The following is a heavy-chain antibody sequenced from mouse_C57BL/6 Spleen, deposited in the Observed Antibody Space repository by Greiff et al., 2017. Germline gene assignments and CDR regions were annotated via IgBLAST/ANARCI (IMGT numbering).Heavy chain of an antibody. CDR3: ARRRPLGPENAMDY. Sequence: QVQLQQPGAELVMPGASVKLSCKASGYTFTSYWMHWVKQRPGQGLEWIGEIDPSDSYTNYNQKFKGKSTLTVDKSSSTAYMQLSSLTSEDSAVYYCARRRPLGPENAMDYWGQGTSVTVSS. V-gene: IGHV1-69*01. CDR2: IDPSDSYT. CDR1: GYTFTSYW. D-gene: IGHD3-3*01. J-gene: IGHJ4*01.